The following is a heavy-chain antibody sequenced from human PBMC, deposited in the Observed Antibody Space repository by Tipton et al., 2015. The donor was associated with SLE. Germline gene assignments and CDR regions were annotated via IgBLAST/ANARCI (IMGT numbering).Heavy chain of an antibody. CDR3: TNTNFGVFDI. D-gene: IGHD4-11*01. Sequence: TLSLTYTVSGDSIGTYYWNWIRQSPGKGLEWIGNVYYVGSTNYNPSLRSRVTLSVDTSKNQFSLQLNSVTPEDTAVYYCTNTNFGVFDIWGQGTMVTVSS. V-gene: IGHV4-59*04. CDR2: VYYVGST. J-gene: IGHJ3*02. CDR1: GDSIGTYY.